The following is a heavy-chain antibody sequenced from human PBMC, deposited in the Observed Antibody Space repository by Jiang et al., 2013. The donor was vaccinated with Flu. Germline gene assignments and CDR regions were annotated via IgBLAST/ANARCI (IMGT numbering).Heavy chain of an antibody. Sequence: SSYAISWVRQAPGQGLEWMGRIIPILGIANYAQKFQGRVTITADKSTSTAYMELSSLRSEDTAVYYCARGYYYDSSGYPFDIWGQGTMVTVSS. J-gene: IGHJ3*02. CDR2: IIPILGIA. V-gene: IGHV1-69*04. CDR1: SSYA. D-gene: IGHD3-22*01. CDR3: ARGYYYDSSGYPFDI.